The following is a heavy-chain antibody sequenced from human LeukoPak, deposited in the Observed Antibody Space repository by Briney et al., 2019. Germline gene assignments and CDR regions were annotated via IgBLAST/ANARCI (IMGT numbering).Heavy chain of an antibody. CDR3: AKTTLQFVYYSSGMDV. Sequence: PGGSLRLSCAASGFTFSSYAMSWVRQAPGKGREWVSAISGSGGSTYYADSVNRRFTISRDNSKNTLYMQMNTLTAKDTPKYHRAKTTLQFVYYSSGMDVWGQGTTVTVSS. D-gene: IGHD4-11*01. CDR1: GFTFSSYA. J-gene: IGHJ6*02. V-gene: IGHV3-23*01. CDR2: ISGSGGST.